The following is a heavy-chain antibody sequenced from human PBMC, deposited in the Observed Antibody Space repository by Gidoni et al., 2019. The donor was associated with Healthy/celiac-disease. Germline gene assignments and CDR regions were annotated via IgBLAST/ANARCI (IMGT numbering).Heavy chain of an antibody. CDR1: GYTFTAYY. V-gene: IGHV1-2*02. CDR2: INPNSGGT. J-gene: IGHJ6*02. D-gene: IGHD6-13*01. Sequence: QVQLVQSGAEVKKPGASVKVSCKASGYTFTAYYMLWVRQAPGQGLEWMGWINPNSGGTNYAQKFQGRVTMTRDTSISTAYMELSRLRSDDTAVYYCAREIYIAAASIFPYYYGMDVWGQGTTVTVSS. CDR3: AREIYIAAASIFPYYYGMDV.